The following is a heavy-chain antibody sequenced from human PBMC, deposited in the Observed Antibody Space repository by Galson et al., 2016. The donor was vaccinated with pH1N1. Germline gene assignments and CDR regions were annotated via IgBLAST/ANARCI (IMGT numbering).Heavy chain of an antibody. J-gene: IGHJ4*02. Sequence: SLRLSCATSGFTFRTYAMHWVRQAPGKGLEYVSGISNSGDSTYYANSVKGRFTISSDNSKNTLYLQMGSLRPEDMAVYYCTREDYYHSSGFGYWGQGTLVTVSS. CDR3: TREDYYHSSGFGY. V-gene: IGHV3-64*01. CDR2: ISNSGDST. D-gene: IGHD3-22*01. CDR1: GFTFRTYA.